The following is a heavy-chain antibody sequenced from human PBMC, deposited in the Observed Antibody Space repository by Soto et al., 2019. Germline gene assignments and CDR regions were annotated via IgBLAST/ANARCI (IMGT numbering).Heavy chain of an antibody. V-gene: IGHV3-11*05. CDR1: GFTFSDYY. CDR2: ITGSSDYT. Sequence: QVQLVESGGGLVRPGGSLRLSCAASGFTFSDYYMTWIRQAPGKGLEWVSYITGSSDYTNYADSVKGRFTISRDNVKNSLYLQMNSLRGEYTAVYYCAREDYYGMDVWGQGATVTVSS. CDR3: AREDYYGMDV. J-gene: IGHJ6*02.